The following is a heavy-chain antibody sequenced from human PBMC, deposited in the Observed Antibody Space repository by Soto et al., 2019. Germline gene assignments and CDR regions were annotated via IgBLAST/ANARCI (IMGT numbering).Heavy chain of an antibody. J-gene: IGHJ6*02. CDR2: ISSSSSYI. Sequence: GGSLRLSCAASGFTFSSYSMNWVRQAPGKGLEWASSISSSSSYIYYADPVKGRFTISRDNAKNSLYLQMNSLRAEDTAVYYCARRDSSSSWLYYYYGMDVSGQGTTVTVSS. D-gene: IGHD6-13*01. V-gene: IGHV3-21*01. CDR3: ARRDSSSSWLYYYYGMDV. CDR1: GFTFSSYS.